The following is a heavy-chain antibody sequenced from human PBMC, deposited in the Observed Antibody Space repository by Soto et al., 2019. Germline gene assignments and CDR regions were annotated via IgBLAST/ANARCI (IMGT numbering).Heavy chain of an antibody. CDR1: GFTFDDYA. Sequence: EVQLVESGGGLVQPGRSLRLSCAASGFTFDDYAMHWVRQAPGKGLEWVSSISSSSSYIYYADSVKGRFTISRDNAKNSLYLQMNSLRAEDTAVYYCARDQQGGYYYYGMDVWGQGTTVTVSS. J-gene: IGHJ6*02. CDR2: ISSSSSYI. V-gene: IGHV3-21*01. CDR3: ARDQQGGYYYYGMDV. D-gene: IGHD2-2*01.